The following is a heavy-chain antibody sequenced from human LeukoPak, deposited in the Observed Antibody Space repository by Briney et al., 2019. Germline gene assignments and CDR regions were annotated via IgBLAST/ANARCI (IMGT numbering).Heavy chain of an antibody. J-gene: IGHJ6*02. CDR1: GFTFSSYG. D-gene: IGHD3-10*01. CDR3: ARDPSITMVRGVMGSGMDV. Sequence: GGSLRLSCAASGFTFSSYGMHWVRQAPGKGLEWVAVIWYDGSNKYYADSVKGRFTISRDNSKNTLYLQMNSLRAEDTAVYYCARDPSITMVRGVMGSGMDVWGQGTTVTVSS. CDR2: IWYDGSNK. V-gene: IGHV3-33*01.